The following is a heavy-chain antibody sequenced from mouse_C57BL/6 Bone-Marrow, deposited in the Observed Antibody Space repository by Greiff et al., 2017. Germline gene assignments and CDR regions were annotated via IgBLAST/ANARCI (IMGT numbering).Heavy chain of an antibody. CDR1: GFTFSSYT. CDR3: GRRYYFDY. CDR2: ISGGGGNT. V-gene: IGHV5-9*01. Sequence: EVKLVESGGGLVKPGGSLKLSCAASGFTFSSYTMSWVRQTPEKRLEWVATISGGGGNTYYPDSVKGQFTISRDNAKNTLYLQMSSLRSEDTALYYCGRRYYFDYWGQGTTLTVSS. J-gene: IGHJ2*01.